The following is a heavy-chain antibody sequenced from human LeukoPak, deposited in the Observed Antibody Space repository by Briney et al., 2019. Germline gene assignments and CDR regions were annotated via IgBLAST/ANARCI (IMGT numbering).Heavy chain of an antibody. D-gene: IGHD6-13*01. CDR1: GITFRRYC. CDR2: INEDGSKK. V-gene: IGHV3-7*01. Sequence: PGGALRLSCAASGITFRRYCMHLVRQAPGEGLEWVANINEDGSKKYYVDSVKGRLTISRDNAEKSLYLQMDSLRGEDTAVYYCAKDQDSSSWLFDYWGQGTLVTVSS. CDR3: AKDQDSSSWLFDY. J-gene: IGHJ4*02.